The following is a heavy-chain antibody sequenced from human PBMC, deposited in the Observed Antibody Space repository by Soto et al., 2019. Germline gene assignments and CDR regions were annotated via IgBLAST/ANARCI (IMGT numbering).Heavy chain of an antibody. CDR2: IYYSGSS. CDR1: GGSISSYY. Sequence: QVQLQESGPGLVKPSETLSLTCTVSGGSISSYYWSWIRQPPGKGLEWIGYIYYSGSSNYNPSLTVRVTSAVPPSKHHSPLSLTSVTAADTAMYYCARWSSSGWYRWFDPWCQGTLVTVSS. D-gene: IGHD6-19*01. J-gene: IGHJ5*02. CDR3: ARWSSSGWYRWFDP. V-gene: IGHV4-59*01.